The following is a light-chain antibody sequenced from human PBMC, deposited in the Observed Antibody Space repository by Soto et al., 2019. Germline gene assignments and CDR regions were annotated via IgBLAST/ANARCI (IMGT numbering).Light chain of an antibody. CDR2: GTT. Sequence: QAVVTQPPSVSGAPGQRVTISCTGSSSNIGAGYDVHWYQQIPGTAPTLLIYGTTNRPSGVPDRFSGSKSGTSASLAITGLRAEDEADYYCQSYDSDFVVFGGGTKLTVL. V-gene: IGLV1-40*01. CDR3: QSYDSDFVV. J-gene: IGLJ2*01. CDR1: SSNIGAGYD.